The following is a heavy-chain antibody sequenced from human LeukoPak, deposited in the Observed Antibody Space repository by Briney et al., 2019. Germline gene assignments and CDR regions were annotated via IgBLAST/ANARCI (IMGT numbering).Heavy chain of an antibody. D-gene: IGHD4-17*01. CDR1: GYTFTGYY. Sequence: ASVKVSCKASGYTFTGYYLHWVRQAPGQGLEWMGWINPNSGGTNYAQKFQGRVTMTRDTSISTAYMELSRLRSDDTAVYYCASAHDYGDYGSYYFDYWGQGTLVTVSS. J-gene: IGHJ4*02. CDR3: ASAHDYGDYGSYYFDY. V-gene: IGHV1-2*02. CDR2: INPNSGGT.